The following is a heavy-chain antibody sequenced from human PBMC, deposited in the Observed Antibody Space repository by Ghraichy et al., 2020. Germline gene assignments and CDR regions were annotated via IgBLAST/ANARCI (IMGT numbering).Heavy chain of an antibody. Sequence: SETLSLTCTVSGGSIKNYYWSWIRQPPGQGLEWIGFIYHSGSANYNPSLKSRATMSVDTSKNQFFLKLNSVTAADTAMYYCAREGGSYYSHNWFDPWGQGTLVTVSS. J-gene: IGHJ5*02. D-gene: IGHD1-26*01. CDR2: IYHSGSA. CDR1: GGSIKNYY. V-gene: IGHV4-59*01. CDR3: AREGGSYYSHNWFDP.